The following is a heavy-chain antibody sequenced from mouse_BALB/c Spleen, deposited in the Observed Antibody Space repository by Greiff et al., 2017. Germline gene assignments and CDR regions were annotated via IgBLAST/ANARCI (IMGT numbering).Heavy chain of an antibody. CDR3: TRGEMMSYYFDY. D-gene: IGHD2-3*01. CDR1: GYSFTSYW. CDR2: IYPGNSDT. V-gene: IGHV1-5*01. Sequence: VQLQQSGTVLARPGASVKMSCKASGYSFTSYWMHWVKQRPGQGLEWIGAIYPGNSDTSYNQKFKGKAKLTAVTSASTAYMELSSLTNEDSAVYYCTRGEMMSYYFDYWGQGTTLTVSS. J-gene: IGHJ2*01.